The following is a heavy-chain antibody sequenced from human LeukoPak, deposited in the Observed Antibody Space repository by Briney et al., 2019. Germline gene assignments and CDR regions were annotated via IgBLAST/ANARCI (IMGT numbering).Heavy chain of an antibody. CDR2: ITPIYGRA. V-gene: IGHV1-69*13. CDR1: GGTFSNYDFTFTSYA. CDR3: AGFFYDNSNAAFDI. Sequence: SVKVSCKASGGTFSNYDFTFTSYAITWVRQAPGQGLEWMGGITPIYGRADYPQKFQGRVTITADESTRTVTMQLSSLSSEDTAVYYCAGFFYDNSNAAFDIWGQGTVVTVS. J-gene: IGHJ3*02. D-gene: IGHD3-22*01.